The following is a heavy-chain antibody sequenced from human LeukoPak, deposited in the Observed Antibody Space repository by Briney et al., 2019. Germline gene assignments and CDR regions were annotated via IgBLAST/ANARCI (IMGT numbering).Heavy chain of an antibody. V-gene: IGHV4-38-2*02. D-gene: IGHD5-18*01. J-gene: IGHJ4*02. Sequence: PSETLSLTCTISGYSISSGYYWGWIRQPPGKGLEWIGNFYHSGSTYYNPSLKSRVTFSVDTSKNQFSLKLSSVTAADTAVYYCARGVGYSGDYWGQGTLVTVSS. CDR2: FYHSGST. CDR1: GYSISSGYY. CDR3: ARGVGYSGDY.